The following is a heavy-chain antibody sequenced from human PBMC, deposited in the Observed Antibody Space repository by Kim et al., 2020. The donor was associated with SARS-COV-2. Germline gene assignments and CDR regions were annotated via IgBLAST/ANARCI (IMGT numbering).Heavy chain of an antibody. D-gene: IGHD1-1*01. CDR1: GFSFSDFW. J-gene: IGHJ3*01. CDR3: TTRFEF. V-gene: IGHV3-7*01. Sequence: GGSLRLSCVASGFSFSDFWMHWVRQTPGKGLEWVANIKEDGTTKHYADSVEGRFTISRDNAKNSLYLQMSDLRADDMALYYCTTRFEFWGLGTMVTVS. CDR2: IKEDGTTK.